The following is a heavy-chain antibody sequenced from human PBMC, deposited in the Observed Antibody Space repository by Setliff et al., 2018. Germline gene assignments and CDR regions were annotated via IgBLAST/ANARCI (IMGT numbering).Heavy chain of an antibody. CDR2: ISGDGITI. CDR3: AKGSYSYGL. Sequence: GGSLRLSCAASGFSFSYFYMSWVRQAPGKGLEWLSKISGDGITIFYADSVRGRFTISRDNSKNTLYLQMNSLRAEDTAVYYCAKGSYSYGLWGQGTLVTVSS. J-gene: IGHJ4*02. V-gene: IGHV3-11*01. CDR1: GFSFSYFY. D-gene: IGHD5-18*01.